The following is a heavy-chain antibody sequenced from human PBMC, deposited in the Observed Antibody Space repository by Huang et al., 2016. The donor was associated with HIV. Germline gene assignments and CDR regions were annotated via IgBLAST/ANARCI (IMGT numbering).Heavy chain of an antibody. CDR1: GDTFTDYK. CDR2: INPNTGNP. J-gene: IGHJ4*02. CDR3: ARDSGYYRYFDY. D-gene: IGHD3-22*01. V-gene: IGHV7-4-1*02. Sequence: QVQLVQSGSELKKPGASVKVSCKVSGDTFTDYKISGGRQAPGQGLGWSGGINPNTGNPPYAQGFTGRFVFSLDTSVSTAYLQISSLKAEDTAVYFCARDSGYYRYFDYWGQGTLVTVSS.